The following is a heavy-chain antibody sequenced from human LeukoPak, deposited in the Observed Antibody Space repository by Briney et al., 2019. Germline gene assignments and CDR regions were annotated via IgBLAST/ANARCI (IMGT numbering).Heavy chain of an antibody. V-gene: IGHV3-20*04. CDR2: INWNGGST. CDR3: ARASTYYYDSSLQH. CDR1: GFTFDDYG. Sequence: PGGSLRLSCAASGFTFDDYGMSWVRQAPGKGLEWVSGINWNGGSTGYADSVKGRFTISRDNAKNSLYLQMNSLRAEDTALYYCARASTYYYDSSLQHWGQGTLVTVS. D-gene: IGHD3-22*01. J-gene: IGHJ1*01.